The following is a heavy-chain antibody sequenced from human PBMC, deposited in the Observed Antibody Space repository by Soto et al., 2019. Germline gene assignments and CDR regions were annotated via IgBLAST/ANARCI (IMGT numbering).Heavy chain of an antibody. CDR1: DGSVNSGNYY. Sequence: SETLSLTCTVSDGSVNSGNYYWSWIRQPPGRGLEWIGHIYYIGATNYNPSLKSRVAISVDTSKDQFSLKVNSVTAADTAVYFCAREEKQLSRYGGDFDYWGQGIQVTVSS. CDR3: AREEKQLSRYGGDFDY. J-gene: IGHJ4*02. D-gene: IGHD3-16*01. V-gene: IGHV4-61*01. CDR2: IYYIGAT.